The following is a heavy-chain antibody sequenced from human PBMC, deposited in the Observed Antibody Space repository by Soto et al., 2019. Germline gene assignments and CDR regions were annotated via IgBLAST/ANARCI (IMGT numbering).Heavy chain of an antibody. CDR3: AKSVFGGYDI. D-gene: IGHD5-12*01. CDR1: RLTFCTYA. J-gene: IGHJ6*04. CDR2: ISGGVCDT. V-gene: IGHV3-23*01. Sequence: GVSLRRSWLASRLTFCTYAMSWVRQAPGKGLEWVSGISGGVCDTSYADSVRGRFTCSRDNSKNTLYLQMNSLRAEDTALYYCAKSVFGGYDIWGKGPMFTNSS.